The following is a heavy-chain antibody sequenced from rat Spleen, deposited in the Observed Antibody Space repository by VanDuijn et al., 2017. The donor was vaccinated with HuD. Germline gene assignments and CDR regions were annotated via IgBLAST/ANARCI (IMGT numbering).Heavy chain of an antibody. CDR3: ATGPRILRIDWFAY. CDR2: IIYDGSRT. J-gene: IGHJ3*01. V-gene: IGHV5S10*01. Sequence: EVHLVESGGGLVQPGRSMKLSCAASGFTFSIYDMAWVRQAPTKGLEWVATIIYDGSRTFYRDSVKGRFTISRDNAKSTLYLQMDSLTSEDTATYYCATGPRILRIDWFAYWGRGALVTVSS. D-gene: IGHD1-6*01. CDR1: GFTFSIYD.